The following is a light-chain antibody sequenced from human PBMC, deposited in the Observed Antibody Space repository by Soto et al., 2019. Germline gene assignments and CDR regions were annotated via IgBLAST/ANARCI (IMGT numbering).Light chain of an antibody. V-gene: IGLV2-14*01. J-gene: IGLJ1*01. CDR1: SSDVGAYYS. CDR2: GVT. CDR3: SSYTSGSSHYV. Sequence: QSVLTQPASVSGSPGQSITISCTGTSSDVGAYYSVSWYQHHPGKAPKLIIYGVTNRPSGVSIRFSGSKSGNTASLTISGLQAEDEADYHCSSYTSGSSHYVFGTGTKLTVL.